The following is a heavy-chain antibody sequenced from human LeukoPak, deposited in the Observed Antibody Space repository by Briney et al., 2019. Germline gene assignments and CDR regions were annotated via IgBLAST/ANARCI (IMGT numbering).Heavy chain of an antibody. J-gene: IGHJ5*02. CDR1: GGYIITSGHY. D-gene: IGHD4-23*01. V-gene: IGHV4-39*07. CDR2: IYYTGVT. Sequence: PSETLSLTCTVSGGYIITSGHYWGWIRQPPGKGLEWIGSIYYTGVTSTNPFFRSRMSTSVDTSKNQFSLNLTSVTAADAAVYYCARERSSSGGHSWFDPWGQGTLVTVSS. CDR3: ARERSSSGGHSWFDP.